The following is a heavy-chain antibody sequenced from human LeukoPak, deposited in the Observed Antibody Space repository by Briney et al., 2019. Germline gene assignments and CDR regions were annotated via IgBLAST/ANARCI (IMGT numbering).Heavy chain of an antibody. CDR2: ISSSSSYM. V-gene: IGHV3-21*01. J-gene: IGHJ6*02. D-gene: IGHD2-15*01. CDR3: ARHDIVVMHGMDV. CDR1: GFTFSTYA. Sequence: PGGSLRLSCAASGFTFSTYAMNWVRQAPGKGLEWVSSISSSSSYMYYADSVKGRFTISRDNAKNSLYLQMNSLRAEDTAVYYCARHDIVVMHGMDVWGQGTTVTVSS.